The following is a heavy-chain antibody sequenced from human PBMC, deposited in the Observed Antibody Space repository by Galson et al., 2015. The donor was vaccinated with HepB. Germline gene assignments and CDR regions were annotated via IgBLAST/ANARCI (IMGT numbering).Heavy chain of an antibody. CDR2: IVVGSGNT. CDR3: AAAGGVVVPAAGYYYMDV. CDR1: GFTFTSSA. D-gene: IGHD2-2*01. V-gene: IGHV1-58*02. J-gene: IGHJ6*03. Sequence: SVKVSCKASGFTFTSSAMQWVRQARGQRLEWIGWIVVGSGNTNYAQKFQERVTITRDMSTSTAYMELSSLRSEDTAVYYCAAAGGVVVPAAGYYYMDVWGKGTTVTVSS.